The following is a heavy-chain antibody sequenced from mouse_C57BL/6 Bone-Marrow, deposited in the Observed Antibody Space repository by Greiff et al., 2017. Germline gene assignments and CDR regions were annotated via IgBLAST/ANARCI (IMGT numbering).Heavy chain of an antibody. D-gene: IGHD2-5*01. CDR2: IDPSDSYT. Sequence: QVHVKQPGAELVKPGASVKLSCKASGYTFTSYWMQWVKQRPGQGLEWIGEIDPSDSYTNYNRKFKGKATLTVDTSSSTAYMQLSSLTSEDSAVYYCAREDSNYWFAYWGQGTLVTVSA. V-gene: IGHV1-50*01. CDR1: GYTFTSYW. CDR3: AREDSNYWFAY. J-gene: IGHJ3*01.